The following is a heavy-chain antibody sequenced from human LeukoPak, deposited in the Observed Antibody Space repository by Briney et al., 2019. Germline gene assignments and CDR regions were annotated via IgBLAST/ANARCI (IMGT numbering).Heavy chain of an antibody. CDR1: GFTVTAIY. D-gene: IGHD3-3*01. J-gene: IGHJ3*02. V-gene: IGHV3-66*02. CDR2: LSRGGNP. Sequence: GGSLRLSCAASGFTVTAIYMSWVRQLPGKGLEWVSVLSRGGNPAYPTSVKGRVTISRDDPKNTVYLQINGLRPEDTAVYFCAKERGYFWSGATNNAFDSWGHGTLVTVSS. CDR3: AKERGYFWSGATNNAFDS.